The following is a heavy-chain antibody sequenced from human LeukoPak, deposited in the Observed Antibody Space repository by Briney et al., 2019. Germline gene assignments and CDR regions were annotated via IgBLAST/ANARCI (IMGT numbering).Heavy chain of an antibody. D-gene: IGHD4-17*01. CDR1: GFTFGDYA. Sequence: GGSLRLSCTASGFTFGDYAMSWFRQAAGKGLEWVGFIRSKAYGGTTEYAASVKGRFTISRDDSKSIAYLQMNSLKTEDTAVYYCTRALTTVTVGWFDPWGQGTLVTVSS. CDR3: TRALTTVTVGWFDP. CDR2: IRSKAYGGTT. V-gene: IGHV3-49*03. J-gene: IGHJ5*02.